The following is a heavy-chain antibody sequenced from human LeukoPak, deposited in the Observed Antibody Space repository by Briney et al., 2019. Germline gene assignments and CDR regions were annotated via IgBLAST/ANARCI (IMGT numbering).Heavy chain of an antibody. CDR1: GFTFSSYS. Sequence: GGSLRLSCAASGFTFSSYSINWVRQAPGKGLGWVSSISSSSSYIYYADSVKGRFTISRDNAKNSLYLQMNSLRAEDTAVYYCARDGWSCSSTSCPGTYYFDYWGQGTLVTVSS. V-gene: IGHV3-21*01. J-gene: IGHJ4*02. CDR3: ARDGWSCSSTSCPGTYYFDY. D-gene: IGHD2-2*01. CDR2: ISSSSSYI.